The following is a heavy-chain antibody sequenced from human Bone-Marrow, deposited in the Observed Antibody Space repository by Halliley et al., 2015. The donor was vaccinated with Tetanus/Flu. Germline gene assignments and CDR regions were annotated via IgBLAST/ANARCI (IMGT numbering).Heavy chain of an antibody. Sequence: TLSLTCAVSGGSITSSNWYSWVRQPPGKGLEWIGEISHIGSTNYNPSLKSRVTISIDKSKNQFSLKLSSVTAADTAVYYCAQDSYYYDSSGFLLDYXXQGTLVTVSS. CDR3: AQDSYYYDSSGFLLDY. CDR2: ISHIGST. V-gene: IGHV4-4*02. CDR1: GGSITSSNW. J-gene: IGHJ4*02. D-gene: IGHD3-22*01.